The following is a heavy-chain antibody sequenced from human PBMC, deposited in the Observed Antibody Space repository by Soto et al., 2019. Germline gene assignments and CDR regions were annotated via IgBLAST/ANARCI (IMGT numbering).Heavy chain of an antibody. CDR1: GGTFSSYA. J-gene: IGHJ5*02. Sequence: QVPLVQSGAEVKKPGSSVTVSCKASGGTFSSYAIHWVRQAPGQGLEWMGGIIPMYGPAKYAQRFQGRVTITADESTTTVYMELNSLTSQDTAVYYCARVTSMVRGVIDNGFDPWGHGTLVTVSS. V-gene: IGHV1-69*01. D-gene: IGHD3-10*01. CDR2: IIPMYGPA. CDR3: ARVTSMVRGVIDNGFDP.